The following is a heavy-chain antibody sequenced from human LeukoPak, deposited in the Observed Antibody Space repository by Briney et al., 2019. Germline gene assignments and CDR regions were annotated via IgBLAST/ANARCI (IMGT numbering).Heavy chain of an antibody. J-gene: IGHJ6*03. CDR2: IKQDGSEK. V-gene: IGHV3-7*03. D-gene: IGHD3-9*01. CDR3: AREVRYFDWLAYYYYYYMDV. CDR1: GFTFSSYW. Sequence: GGSLRLSCAASGFTFSSYWMSWVRQAPGKGLEWVANIKQDGSEKYYVDSVKGRFTISRDNAKNSLYLQMNSLRAEDTALYYCAREVRYFDWLAYYYYYYMDVWGKGTTVTVSS.